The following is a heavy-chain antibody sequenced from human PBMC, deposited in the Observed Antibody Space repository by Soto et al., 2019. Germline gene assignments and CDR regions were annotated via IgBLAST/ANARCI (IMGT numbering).Heavy chain of an antibody. J-gene: IGHJ4*02. V-gene: IGHV3-49*03. CDR3: TRDSGDSGYSDCWSGCKSILPGPY. CDR2: IRSKAYGGTT. Sequence: GGSLRLSCTASGFTFGDYAMSWLRQAPGKGLEWVGFIRSKAYGGTTEYDASVKGRFTISRDDSKSIAYLQLNSLKTEDTAVYYCTRDSGDSGYSDCWSGCKSILPGPYWGQGTLVTVSS. CDR1: GFTFGDYA. D-gene: IGHD3-3*01.